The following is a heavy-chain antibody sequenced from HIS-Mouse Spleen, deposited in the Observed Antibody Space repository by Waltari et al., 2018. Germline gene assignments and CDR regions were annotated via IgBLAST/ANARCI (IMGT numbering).Heavy chain of an antibody. D-gene: IGHD6-6*01. CDR3: ARDGEYSSNWFDP. CDR1: GGSISSSSYY. Sequence: QLQLQESDPGLVKPSETLSLTCTVPGGSISSSSYYWGWIRQPPGTGLEWIGSIYYSGSTYYNPSLKSRVTISVDTSKNQFSLQLSSVTAADTAVYYCARDGEYSSNWFDPWGQGTLVTVSS. J-gene: IGHJ5*02. CDR2: IYYSGST. V-gene: IGHV4-39*07.